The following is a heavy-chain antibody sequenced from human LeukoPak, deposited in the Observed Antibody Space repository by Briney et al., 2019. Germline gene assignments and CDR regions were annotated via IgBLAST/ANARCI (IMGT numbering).Heavy chain of an antibody. J-gene: IGHJ4*02. CDR2: INDSGRT. V-gene: IGHV4-34*01. CDR3: ATPFGAAADADY. CDR1: GGSFSVYY. D-gene: IGHD6-13*01. Sequence: SETLSLTCAAYGGSFSVYYWSWIRQPPGKGLEWIGEINDSGRTNYNPSLKSRVTISVDTSKNQFSLKLSSVTAADTAVYYCATPFGAAADADYWGQGTLVTVSS.